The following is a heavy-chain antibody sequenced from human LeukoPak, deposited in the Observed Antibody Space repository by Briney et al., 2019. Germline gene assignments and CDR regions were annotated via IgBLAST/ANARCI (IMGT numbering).Heavy chain of an antibody. D-gene: IGHD5-24*01. CDR3: ARTGRREMATRFFVAPDLDY. CDR2: INTNTGNP. J-gene: IGHJ4*02. CDR1: GYTFASYA. V-gene: IGHV7-4-1*02. Sequence: ASVKVSCKASGYTFASYAMNWVRQAPGQELEWMGWINTNTGNPTYAQGFTGRFVFSLDTSVSTAYLQISSLKAEDTAVYYCARTGRREMATRFFVAPDLDYWGQGTLVTVSS.